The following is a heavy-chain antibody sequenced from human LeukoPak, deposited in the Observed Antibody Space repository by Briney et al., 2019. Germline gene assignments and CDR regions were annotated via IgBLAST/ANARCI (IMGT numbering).Heavy chain of an antibody. J-gene: IGHJ6*03. D-gene: IGHD3-3*01. V-gene: IGHV4-34*01. Sequence: PSETLSLTCTVSGGSISSYYWSWIRQPPGKGLEWIGEINHSGSTNYNPSLKSRVTISVDTSKNQFSLKLSSVTAADTAVYYCARAYDFWSGYYINYYYYMDVWGKGTTVTVSS. CDR3: ARAYDFWSGYYINYYYYMDV. CDR1: GGSISSYY. CDR2: INHSGST.